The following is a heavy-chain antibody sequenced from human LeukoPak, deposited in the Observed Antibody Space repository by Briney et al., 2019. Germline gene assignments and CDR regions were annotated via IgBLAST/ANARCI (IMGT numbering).Heavy chain of an antibody. V-gene: IGHV4-30-2*01. Sequence: SSETLSLTCTVSGGSISSGGYYWSWIRQPPGKGLEWIGYIHHSGSTYYNPSLKSRVTISVDRSKNQFSLKLSSVTAADTAVYYCAREGGLYCSGGSCPLAFDIWGQGTMVTVSS. CDR1: GGSISSGGYY. J-gene: IGHJ3*02. CDR3: AREGGLYCSGGSCPLAFDI. D-gene: IGHD2-15*01. CDR2: IHHSGST.